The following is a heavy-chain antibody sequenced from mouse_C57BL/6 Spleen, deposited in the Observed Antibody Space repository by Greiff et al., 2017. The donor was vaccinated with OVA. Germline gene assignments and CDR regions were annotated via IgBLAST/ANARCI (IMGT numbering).Heavy chain of an antibody. CDR3: ARDSSGFAY. Sequence: DVLLVESGGGLVKPGGSLKLSCAASGFTFSSYAMSWVRQTPEKRLEWVATISDGGSYTYYPDNVKGRFTISRDNAKNNLYLQMSHLKSEDTAMYYCARDSSGFAYWGQGTLVTVSA. D-gene: IGHD3-2*02. V-gene: IGHV5-4*01. J-gene: IGHJ3*01. CDR2: ISDGGSYT. CDR1: GFTFSSYA.